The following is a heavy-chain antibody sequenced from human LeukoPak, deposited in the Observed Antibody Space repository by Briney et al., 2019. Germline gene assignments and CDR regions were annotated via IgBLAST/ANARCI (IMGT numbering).Heavy chain of an antibody. Sequence: GGSLRLSCAASGFTFDDYGMSWVRQAPGKGLEWVSGINWNGGSTGYADSVKGRFTISRDNAKNSLYLQMNSLRAEDTALYHCAKYDSSGHSLGAFDIGGQGTMVTVPS. D-gene: IGHD3-22*01. CDR2: INWNGGST. CDR3: AKYDSSGHSLGAFDI. V-gene: IGHV3-20*01. J-gene: IGHJ3*02. CDR1: GFTFDDYG.